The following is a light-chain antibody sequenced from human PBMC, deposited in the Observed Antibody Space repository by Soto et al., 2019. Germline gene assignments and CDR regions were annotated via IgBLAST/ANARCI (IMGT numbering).Light chain of an antibody. CDR2: GAS. CDR3: QQSYDSPGT. V-gene: IGKV3-20*01. J-gene: IGKJ1*01. CDR1: QSIRSSY. Sequence: IVLTQSPGTLSLSPGESATLSCRASQSIRSSYLAWYQQKPGQAPRLLIYGASNRATAIPDRFSGSGSGTDVTLTISRLGPEDFAVYYCQQSYDSPGTFGQGTKVEIK.